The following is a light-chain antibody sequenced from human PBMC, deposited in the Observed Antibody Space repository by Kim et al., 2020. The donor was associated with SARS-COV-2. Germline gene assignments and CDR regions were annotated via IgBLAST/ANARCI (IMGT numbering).Light chain of an antibody. J-gene: IGLJ3*02. V-gene: IGLV2-14*03. Sequence: GQSITISLTGTGRDVGGYNYVSWYQHRPGKAPQLIIYDVSERPSGVSDRFSGSKSGDTASLTVSGLQAEDEADYHCSSYTSSDTWVFGGGTQLTVL. CDR2: DVS. CDR3: SSYTSSDTWV. CDR1: GRDVGGYNY.